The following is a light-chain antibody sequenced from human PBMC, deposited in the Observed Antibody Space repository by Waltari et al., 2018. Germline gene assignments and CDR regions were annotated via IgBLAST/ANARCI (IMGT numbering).Light chain of an antibody. Sequence: QSALTQPPSASGTPGQRVTISCSGTSSNIGSTYVYWYLHLPGTAPKLLIYNNKRWASRVADRFSGSKSGTSASLAIRGLRSEDEADYYCASWDDSLSVVVFGGGTKLTVV. V-gene: IGLV1-47*01. CDR1: SSNIGSTY. CDR2: NNK. CDR3: ASWDDSLSVVV. J-gene: IGLJ2*01.